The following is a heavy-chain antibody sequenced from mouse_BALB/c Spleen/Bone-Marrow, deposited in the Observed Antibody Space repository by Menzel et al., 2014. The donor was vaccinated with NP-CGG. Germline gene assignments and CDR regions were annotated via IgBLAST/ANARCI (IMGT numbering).Heavy chain of an antibody. J-gene: IGHJ2*01. CDR2: INPSDGRT. CDR1: GYTFTTYW. D-gene: IGHD3-2*01. CDR3: ARRDSSGYLFDY. V-gene: IGHV1S81*02. Sequence: QVQLQQPGAELVRPGASVKLSCKASGYTFTTYWMHWAKQRPGQGLEWIGEINPSDGRTNYSEKFKSKATLTVDKSSNTAYMQLSSLTSEDSAVYYCARRDSSGYLFDYWGQGTTLTVSS.